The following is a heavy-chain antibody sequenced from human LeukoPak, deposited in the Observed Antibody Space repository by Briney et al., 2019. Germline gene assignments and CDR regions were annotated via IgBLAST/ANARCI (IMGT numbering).Heavy chain of an antibody. CDR1: GYRFITFG. CDR3: ARNPGVIYFDY. Sequence: ASVKVSCKTSGYRFITFGINWVRQAPGQGLEWMGWISAYNGNTNYAQKLQGRVTMTTDTSTSTAYMGLRSLRSDDTAVCYCARNPGVIYFDYWGQGTLVTVSS. J-gene: IGHJ4*02. D-gene: IGHD2-21*01. CDR2: ISAYNGNT. V-gene: IGHV1-18*01.